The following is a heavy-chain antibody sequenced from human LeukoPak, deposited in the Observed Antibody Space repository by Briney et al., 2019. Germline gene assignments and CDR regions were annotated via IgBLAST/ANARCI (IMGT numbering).Heavy chain of an antibody. CDR3: ARDIAAVSQNYYYGMDV. CDR2: IYSGGST. V-gene: IGHV3-66*01. CDR1: GFTVSCNY. Sequence: PGGSLRLSCAASGFTVSCNYMSWVRQAPGKGLEWVSVIYSGGSTYYADSVKGRFTISRDNSKNTVYLQMNSLRAEDTAVYYCARDIAAVSQNYYYGMDVWGQGTTVTVSS. J-gene: IGHJ6*02. D-gene: IGHD6-13*01.